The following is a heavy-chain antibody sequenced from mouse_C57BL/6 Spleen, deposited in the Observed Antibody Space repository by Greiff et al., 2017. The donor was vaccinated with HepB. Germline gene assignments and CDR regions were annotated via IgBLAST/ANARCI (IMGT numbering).Heavy chain of an antibody. D-gene: IGHD2-4*01. CDR3: ARSSDYFAY. V-gene: IGHV1-50*01. CDR1: GYTFTSYW. Sequence: QVQLQQPGAELVKPGASVKLSCKASGYTFTSYWMQWVKQRPGQGLEWIGEIDPSDSYTNYNQKFKGKATLTVDTTSSTAYMQLSSLTSEDSAVYYSARSSDYFAYWGQGTLVTVSA. J-gene: IGHJ3*01. CDR2: IDPSDSYT.